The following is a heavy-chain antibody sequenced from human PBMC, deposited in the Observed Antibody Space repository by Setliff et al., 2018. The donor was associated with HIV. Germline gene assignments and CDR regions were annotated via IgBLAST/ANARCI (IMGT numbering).Heavy chain of an antibody. D-gene: IGHD3-10*01. CDR2: INANTGNP. CDR1: GYTFTKYA. J-gene: IGHJ6*03. Sequence: ASVKVSCKASGYTFTKYAMNWVRQAPGQGLEWMGWINANTGNPTYAQGFTGRFVFSLDTSVSTAYLQISSLKAEDTAVYYCARDESDSLYYKDYYYMDVWGKGTTVTVSS. CDR3: ARDESDSLYYKDYYYMDV. V-gene: IGHV7-4-1*02.